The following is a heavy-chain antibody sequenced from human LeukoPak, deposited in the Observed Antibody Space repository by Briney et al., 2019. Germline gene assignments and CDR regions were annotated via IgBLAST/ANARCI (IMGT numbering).Heavy chain of an antibody. CDR1: GGSISSYY. CDR3: AKRHSSSWYF. V-gene: IGHV4-59*01. J-gene: IGHJ4*02. Sequence: PSETLSLTCTVSGGSISSYYWSWIRQPPGKGLEWIGYIYYSGSTNYNPSLKSRVTISVDTSKNQFSLRLSSVTAADTAVYYCAKRHSSSWYFWGQGTLVTVSS. CDR2: IYYSGST. D-gene: IGHD6-13*01.